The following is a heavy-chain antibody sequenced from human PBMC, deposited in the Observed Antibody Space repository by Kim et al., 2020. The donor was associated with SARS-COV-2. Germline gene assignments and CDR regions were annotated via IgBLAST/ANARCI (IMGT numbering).Heavy chain of an antibody. D-gene: IGHD3-10*01. Sequence: SETLSLTCIVSGGSITSVDYHWSWVRQHPGMGLEWIGNIYYTGSTYYNPSLKSRLTMSVDTSKNRFSLRLSSVTAADTAMYYCARWGSGANYFDYWGQGTLVLVSS. CDR1: GGSITSVDYH. J-gene: IGHJ4*02. CDR3: ARWGSGANYFDY. CDR2: IYYTGST. V-gene: IGHV4-31*03.